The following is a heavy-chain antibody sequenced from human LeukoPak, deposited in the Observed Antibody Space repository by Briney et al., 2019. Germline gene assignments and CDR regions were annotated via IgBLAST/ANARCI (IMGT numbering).Heavy chain of an antibody. Sequence: GASVKVSCKASGYTFTGYYMHWVRQAPGQGLEWMGWINPNSGGTNYAQKFQGRVTMTRDTSISTAYMELSRLRSDDTAVYYCARDPYYDILTGSLGWYFDLWGRGTLVTVSS. J-gene: IGHJ2*01. CDR3: ARDPYYDILTGSLGWYFDL. CDR1: GYTFTGYY. CDR2: INPNSGGT. D-gene: IGHD3-9*01. V-gene: IGHV1-2*02.